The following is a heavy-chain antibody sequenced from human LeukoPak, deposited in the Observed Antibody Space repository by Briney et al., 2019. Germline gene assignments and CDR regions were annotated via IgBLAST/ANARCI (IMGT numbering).Heavy chain of an antibody. CDR2: IKQAGSEK. CDR3: ARDGVVPAAISDAFDI. Sequence: GGSLRLSCAAPGLTFSSYWMTWVRQAPGRGLEWVASIKQAGSEKYYVGSVKGRFTISRDNAKNTLYLQMNSLRAEDTAVYYCARDGVVPAAISDAFDIWGQGTMVTVSS. J-gene: IGHJ3*02. D-gene: IGHD2-2*02. V-gene: IGHV3-7*01. CDR1: GLTFSSYW.